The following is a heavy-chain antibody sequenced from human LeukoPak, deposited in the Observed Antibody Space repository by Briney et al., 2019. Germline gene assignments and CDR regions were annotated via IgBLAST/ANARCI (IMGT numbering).Heavy chain of an antibody. J-gene: IGHJ6*03. V-gene: IGHV1-46*01. D-gene: IGHD6-19*01. Sequence: GASVKVSCKASGYTFTSYYMHWVRQAPGQGLEWMGIINPSGGSTSYAQKFQGRVTMTRDMSTSTVYMELSSLRSEDTAMYYCARQGIAVAGGSISMDVWGKGTTVTVSS. CDR3: ARQGIAVAGGSISMDV. CDR1: GYTFTSYY. CDR2: INPSGGST.